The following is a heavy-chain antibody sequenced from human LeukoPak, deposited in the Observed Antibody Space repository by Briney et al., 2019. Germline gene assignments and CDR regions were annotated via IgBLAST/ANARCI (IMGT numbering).Heavy chain of an antibody. CDR3: AGGRIQLWAPFDY. CDR2: ISYDGRNK. D-gene: IGHD5-18*01. J-gene: IGHJ4*02. CDR1: GFTFSSYA. V-gene: IGHV3-30*04. Sequence: GGSLRLSCAASGFTFSSYAMHWVRQAPGKGLEWVAVISYDGRNKYHADSVKGRFTISRDNSKNSLYLQMNSLRAEDTALYYCAGGRIQLWAPFDYWGQGTLVTVSS.